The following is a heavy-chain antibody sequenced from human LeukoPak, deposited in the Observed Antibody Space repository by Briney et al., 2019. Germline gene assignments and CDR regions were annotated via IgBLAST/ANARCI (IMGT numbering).Heavy chain of an antibody. V-gene: IGHV4-30-4*01. D-gene: IGHD2-2*01. Sequence: SQTLSLTCTVSGGSISSGDYYWSWIRQPPWKGLEWIGYIYYSGSTYYNPSLKSRVTISVDTSKNQFSLKLSSVTAADMAVYYCARDGLSPVVPNCSSTSCYDYYYGMDVWGQGTTVTVSS. J-gene: IGHJ6*02. CDR2: IYYSGST. CDR3: ARDGLSPVVPNCSSTSCYDYYYGMDV. CDR1: GGSISSGDYY.